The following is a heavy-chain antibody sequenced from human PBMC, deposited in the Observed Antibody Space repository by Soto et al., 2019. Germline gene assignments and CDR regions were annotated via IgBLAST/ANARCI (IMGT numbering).Heavy chain of an antibody. CDR2: IYYSGST. D-gene: IGHD3-22*01. CDR1: GGSISSGDYY. Sequence: SETLSLTCTVSGGSISSGDYYWSWIRQPPGKGLEWIGYIYYSGSTYYNPSLKSRVTISVDTSKNQFSLKLSSVTAADTAVYYCARGSYYYDSSGYYFPWGQGTLVTVSS. V-gene: IGHV4-30-4*01. CDR3: ARGSYYYDSSGYYFP. J-gene: IGHJ4*02.